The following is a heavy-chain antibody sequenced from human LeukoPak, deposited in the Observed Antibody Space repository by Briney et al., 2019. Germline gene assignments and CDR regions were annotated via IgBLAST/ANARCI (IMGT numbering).Heavy chain of an antibody. CDR3: ARNSYSGSYYYAFDI. Sequence: GASVKVSCKASGGTFSSYAISWVRQAPGQWLELMGWIIPIFGTANYAQKFQGRVTITADESTSTAYMELSSLRSEDTAVYYCARNSYSGSYYYAFDIWGQGTMVTVSS. CDR2: IIPIFGTA. J-gene: IGHJ3*02. D-gene: IGHD1-26*01. V-gene: IGHV1-69*13. CDR1: GGTFSSYA.